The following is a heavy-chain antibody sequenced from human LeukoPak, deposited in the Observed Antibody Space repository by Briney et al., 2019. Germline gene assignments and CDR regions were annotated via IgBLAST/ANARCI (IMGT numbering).Heavy chain of an antibody. CDR3: ARSGSYYFDY. D-gene: IGHD1-26*01. Sequence: SETLSLTCNVSGYVISRGYFWGWTRQPPGKALEWIGSIYYSGSTYYNPSLKSRVTISVDTSKNQFSLKLSSVTAADTAVYYCARSGSYYFDYWGQGTLVTVSS. J-gene: IGHJ4*02. CDR1: GYVISRGYF. CDR2: IYYSGST. V-gene: IGHV4-38-2*02.